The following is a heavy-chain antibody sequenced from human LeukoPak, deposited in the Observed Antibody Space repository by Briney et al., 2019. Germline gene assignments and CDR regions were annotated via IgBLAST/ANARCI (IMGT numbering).Heavy chain of an antibody. D-gene: IGHD6-19*01. J-gene: IGHJ4*02. CDR1: GGSIRSYY. CDR2: MYYSGGT. CDR3: ARGSGCYDY. V-gene: IGHV4-59*01. Sequence: PSETLSLTCTVSGGSIRSYYWSWVRQPPGKGLEWIGYMYYSGGTNYNPSLKSRVTISVDTSKNQFSLKVTSVTAADTAVYYCARGSGCYDYWGQGTLVTVSS.